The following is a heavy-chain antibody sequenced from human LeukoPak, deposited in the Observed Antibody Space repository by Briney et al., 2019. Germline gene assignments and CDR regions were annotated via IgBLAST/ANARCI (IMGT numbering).Heavy chain of an antibody. D-gene: IGHD3-16*01. J-gene: IGHJ4*02. CDR3: AKRGGGVSNFDY. CDR2: VSGSGAST. V-gene: IGHV3-23*01. CDR1: GLTFSNFA. Sequence: GGSLRLSCAASGLTFSNFAMTWVRQAPGKGLEWVSGVSGSGASTYYADSVEGRFTISRDNSNNTLYLQMNRLRAEDTAVYYCAKRGGGVSNFDYWGQGTLVTVSS.